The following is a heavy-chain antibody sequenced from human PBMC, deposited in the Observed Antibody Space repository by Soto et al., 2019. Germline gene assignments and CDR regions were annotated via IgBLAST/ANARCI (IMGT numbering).Heavy chain of an antibody. J-gene: IGHJ4*02. V-gene: IGHV1-18*04. D-gene: IGHD3-3*01. CDR2: ISAYNGNT. CDR1: GYTFTSYG. Sequence: ASVKVSCKASGYTFTSYGISWVRQAPGQGLEWMGWISAYNGNTNYAQKLQGRVTMTTDTSTSTGYMGRRSLRSDDTAVYYCARVETIFGAVTKQYYFDCWGQGSRVTVSS. CDR3: ARVETIFGAVTKQYYFDC.